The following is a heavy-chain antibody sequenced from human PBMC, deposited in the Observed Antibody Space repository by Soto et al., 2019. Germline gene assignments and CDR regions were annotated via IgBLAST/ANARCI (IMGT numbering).Heavy chain of an antibody. D-gene: IGHD4-17*01. CDR2: IYYSGST. V-gene: IGHV4-39*01. Sequence: QLQLQESGPGLVKPSETLSLTCTVSGGSISRSSYYWGWIRQPPGKGLEWIGGIYYSGSTYYNPSLKSRVTISVDTSKNQFSLKLSSVTAADTAVYYCARHDYGGFGLWGQGTLVTVSS. CDR3: ARHDYGGFGL. J-gene: IGHJ4*02. CDR1: GGSISRSSYY.